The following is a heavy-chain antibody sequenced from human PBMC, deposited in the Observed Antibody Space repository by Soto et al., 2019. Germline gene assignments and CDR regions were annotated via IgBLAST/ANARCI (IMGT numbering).Heavy chain of an antibody. J-gene: IGHJ4*02. V-gene: IGHV1-69*02. D-gene: IGHD2-15*01. CDR3: ARAYCSGGSCYALEY. Sequence: ASVKVSCTASGGTFSSYTISWVRQAPGQGLEWMGRIIPILGIANYAQKFQGRVTITADKSTSTAYMELSSLRSEDTAVYYCARAYCSGGSCYALEYWGQGTLVTVSS. CDR2: IIPILGIA. CDR1: GGTFSSYT.